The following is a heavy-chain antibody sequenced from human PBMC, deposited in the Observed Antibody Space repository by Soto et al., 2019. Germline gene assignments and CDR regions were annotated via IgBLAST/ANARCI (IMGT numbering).Heavy chain of an antibody. CDR1: GGSFSGYF. D-gene: IGHD3-22*01. CDR2: ISHTGAT. CDR3: ARETYHYDSNAYKKTLVFDS. V-gene: IGHV4-34*01. Sequence: SETLSLTCDVYGGSFSGYFWGWIRQSPEKGLEWIGEISHTGATNYNASFKSRVIISLDSSKNQFSLRLNSVTAADTGVYFCARETYHYDSNAYKKTLVFDSWGPGTLVTVSS. J-gene: IGHJ4*02.